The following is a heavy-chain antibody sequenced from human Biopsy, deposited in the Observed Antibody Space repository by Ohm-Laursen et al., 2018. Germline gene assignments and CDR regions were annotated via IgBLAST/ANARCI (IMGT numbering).Heavy chain of an antibody. CDR3: ARHRGGMPSSGNWFDH. J-gene: IGHJ5*02. V-gene: IGHV4-59*08. CDR2: IYYSGST. D-gene: IGHD2-2*01. Sequence: SETLSLTCTVSGGSIRSDYWSWIRQSPRKGLEWIGYIYYSGSTNYNPSLKSRVTISVDMSKNQFSLKLTSVAAADTAVYYCARHRGGMPSSGNWFDHWGQETLVTVSS. CDR1: GGSIRSDY.